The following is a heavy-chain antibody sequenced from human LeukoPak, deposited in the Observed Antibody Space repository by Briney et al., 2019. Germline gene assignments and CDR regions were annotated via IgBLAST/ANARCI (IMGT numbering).Heavy chain of an antibody. D-gene: IGHD5-24*01. CDR2: R. J-gene: IGHJ4*02. CDR1: GFTFSSHG. Sequence: GRSLRLSCVASGFTFSSHGMHWVRQAPGKGLEWVAVRYYPHSVKGRFTISRDNSKNTLFLQMDSLRVDDTAVYYCVRDNAAADGALDYWGQGSLVTVSS. V-gene: IGHV3-33*01. CDR3: VRDNAAADGALDY.